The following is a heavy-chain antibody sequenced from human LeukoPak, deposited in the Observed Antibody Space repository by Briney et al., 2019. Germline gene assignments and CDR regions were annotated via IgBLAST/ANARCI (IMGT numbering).Heavy chain of an antibody. D-gene: IGHD4-17*01. CDR3: ARLRDYGNLFFYFYMDV. CDR2: IYHTGSA. Sequence: PSETLSLSCSVSGVSTGSQNYYWAWIRQPPGKGLERIGNIYHTGSAYYSAALKSRVTISIDTSKDHFSLRLTSLTAADTAVYYCARLRDYGNLFFYFYMDVWGKGATVTVSS. CDR1: GVSTGSQNYY. V-gene: IGHV4-39*02. J-gene: IGHJ6*03.